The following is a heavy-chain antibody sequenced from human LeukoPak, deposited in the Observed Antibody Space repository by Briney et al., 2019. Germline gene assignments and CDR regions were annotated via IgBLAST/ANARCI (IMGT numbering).Heavy chain of an antibody. CDR3: ARAQHHGSGSYSDY. J-gene: IGHJ4*02. V-gene: IGHV3-21*01. D-gene: IGHD3-10*01. Sequence: AGGSLRLSCAASGFTFDTFTMNWVRQAPGKGLEWVSSISSSSSYIYYADSVKGRFTISRDNAKNSLYLQMNSLRAEDTGVYYCARAQHHGSGSYSDYWGQGTLVTVSS. CDR2: ISSSSSYI. CDR1: GFTFDTFT.